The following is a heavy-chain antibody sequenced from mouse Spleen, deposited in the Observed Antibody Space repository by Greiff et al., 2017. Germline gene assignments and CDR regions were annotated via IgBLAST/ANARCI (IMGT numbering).Heavy chain of an antibody. V-gene: IGHV2-6*02. CDR1: GFSLTSYG. Sequence: QVQLQQSGPGLVQPSQSLSITCTVSGFSLTSYGVHWVRQSPGKGLEWLVVIWSDGSTTYNSALKSRLSISKDNSKSQVFLKMNSLQTDDTAMYYCARNEDGNPWFAYWGQGTLVTVSA. D-gene: IGHD2-1*01. J-gene: IGHJ3*01. CDR3: ARNEDGNPWFAY. CDR2: IWSDGST.